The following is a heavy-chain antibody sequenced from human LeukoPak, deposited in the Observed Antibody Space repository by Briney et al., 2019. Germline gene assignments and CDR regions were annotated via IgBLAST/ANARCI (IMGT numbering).Heavy chain of an antibody. CDR2: ISGSGTTI. CDR3: ARRTGHSYFDS. CDR1: GGSFSDYY. J-gene: IGHJ4*02. Sequence: LSLTCAVYGGSFSDYYMSWIRQAPGKGLEWISYISGSGTTIYSADSLKGRFTISRDNAKNSLYLQLNGLRAEDTAVYFCARRTGHSYFDSWGQGTLVTVSS. V-gene: IGHV3-11*01. D-gene: IGHD1-14*01.